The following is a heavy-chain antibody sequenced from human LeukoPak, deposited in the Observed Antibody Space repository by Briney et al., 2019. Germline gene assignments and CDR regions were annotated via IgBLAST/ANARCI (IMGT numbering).Heavy chain of an antibody. CDR2: MNPNSGNT. CDR1: GGTFSSYA. J-gene: IGHJ6*03. V-gene: IGHV1-8*03. Sequence: ASVKVSCKASGGTFSSYAISWVRQATGQGLEWMGWMNPNSGNTGYAQKFQGRVTITRNTSISTAYMELSSLRSEDTAVYYCARGSSRGILYYMDVWGKGTTVTVSS. CDR3: ARGSSRGILYYMDV.